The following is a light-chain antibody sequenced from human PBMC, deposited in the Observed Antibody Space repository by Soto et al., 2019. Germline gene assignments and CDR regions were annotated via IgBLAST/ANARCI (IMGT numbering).Light chain of an antibody. CDR2: WAS. CDR1: QSVLYSSNNKNY. J-gene: IGKJ1*01. Sequence: DIVLTQSPDSLAVSLGERATINCKSSQSVLYSSNNKNYLAWYQQKPGQPPKLLIYWASTRDSGVPDRFSGSGSETDFTLTISNMQAEDVAVYYCQQYYSTPRTFGQGTKVEIK. V-gene: IGKV4-1*01. CDR3: QQYYSTPRT.